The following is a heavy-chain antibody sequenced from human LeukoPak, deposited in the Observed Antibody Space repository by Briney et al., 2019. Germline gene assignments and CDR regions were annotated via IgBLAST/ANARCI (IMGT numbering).Heavy chain of an antibody. Sequence: PGGSLRLSCAASGFTFDDYAMHWVRQAPGKGLEWVSGISWNSGSIGYADSVKGRFTISRDNAKNSLYLQMNSLRAEDTALYYCARTPRHYDSSGYPDYWGQGTPVTVSS. J-gene: IGHJ4*02. V-gene: IGHV3-9*01. D-gene: IGHD3-22*01. CDR1: GFTFDDYA. CDR3: ARTPRHYDSSGYPDY. CDR2: ISWNSGSI.